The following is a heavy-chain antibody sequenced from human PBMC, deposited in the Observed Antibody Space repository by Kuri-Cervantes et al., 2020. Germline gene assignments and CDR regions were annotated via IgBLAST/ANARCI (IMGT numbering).Heavy chain of an antibody. J-gene: IGHJ4*02. CDR2: IGTAGDT. V-gene: IGHV3-13*01. D-gene: IGHD6-6*01. Sequence: GGSLRLSCAASGFTFSSYDMHWVRQATGKGLEWVSAIGTAGDTYYADSVKGRFTISRDNSKNTLYLQMNSLRAEDTAVYYCAQGKSSSYYFDYWGQGTLVTVSS. CDR1: GFTFSSYD. CDR3: AQGKSSSYYFDY.